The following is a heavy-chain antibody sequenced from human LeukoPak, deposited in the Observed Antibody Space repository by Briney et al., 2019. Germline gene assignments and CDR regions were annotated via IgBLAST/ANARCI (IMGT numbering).Heavy chain of an antibody. CDR1: GFTFDDYA. Sequence: GRSLRLSCAASGFTFDDYAMHWVRQAPGKGLEWVSGISWNSGSIGYADSVKGRFTISRDNSKNTLYLQMNSLVAEDTAVYYCARDSGDSWSGYLRIMDVWGKGTTVTVSS. J-gene: IGHJ6*03. CDR3: ARDSGDSWSGYLRIMDV. D-gene: IGHD3-3*01. V-gene: IGHV3-9*01. CDR2: ISWNSGSI.